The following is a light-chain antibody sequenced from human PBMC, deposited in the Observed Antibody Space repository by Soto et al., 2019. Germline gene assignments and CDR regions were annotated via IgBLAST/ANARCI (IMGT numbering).Light chain of an antibody. CDR2: EVS. Sequence: QSALTQPASVSGSPGQSITISCTGTSSDVGGYNYVSWYQQHPGKAPKLMIYEVSNRPSGVSNRFPGSKSGNTASLTISGLQAEDEAEYYCSSYTSSSTPPYVFGTGTKLTVL. CDR1: SSDVGGYNY. J-gene: IGLJ1*01. V-gene: IGLV2-14*01. CDR3: SSYTSSSTPPYV.